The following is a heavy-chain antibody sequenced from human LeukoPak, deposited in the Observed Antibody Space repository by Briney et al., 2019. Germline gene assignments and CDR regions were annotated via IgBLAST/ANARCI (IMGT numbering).Heavy chain of an antibody. CDR2: IIPIFGTA. J-gene: IGHJ4*02. CDR3: ARQPRSGKLDGY. Sequence: ASVKVSCKASGGTFSSYAISWVRQAPGQGLEWMGGIIPIFGTANYAQKFQGRVTITADESTSTAYMELSSLRSEDTAVYYCARQPRSGKLDGYWGQGTLVTVSS. CDR1: GGTFSSYA. V-gene: IGHV1-69*13. D-gene: IGHD2-15*01.